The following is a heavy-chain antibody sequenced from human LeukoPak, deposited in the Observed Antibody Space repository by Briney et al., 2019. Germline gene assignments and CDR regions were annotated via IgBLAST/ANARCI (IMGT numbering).Heavy chain of an antibody. CDR1: GFTFSDYY. Sequence: PGGSLRLSCAASGFTFSDYYMSWIRQAPGKGLEWVSYISSSGSTRYYADSVKGRFTISRDNAKNSLYLQMNSLRAEDTAVYYCARMGYCGGDCHWGSYGMDVWGQGTTVTVSS. D-gene: IGHD2-21*02. J-gene: IGHJ6*02. V-gene: IGHV3-11*01. CDR3: ARMGYCGGDCHWGSYGMDV. CDR2: ISSSGSTR.